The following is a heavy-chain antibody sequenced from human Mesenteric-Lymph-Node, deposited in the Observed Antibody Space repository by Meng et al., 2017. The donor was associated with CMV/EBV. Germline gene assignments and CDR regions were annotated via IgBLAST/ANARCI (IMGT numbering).Heavy chain of an antibody. V-gene: IGHV3-11*01. CDR2: ISTTGTTI. CDR3: ARLKSHAGSDY. CDR1: GFRFSDYY. Sequence: GGSLRLSCAASGFRFSDYYMSWIRQAPGKGLEWVSYISTTGTTIYYADSVKGRFTISRDNAKNSLYLQMNSLRAEDTDVYYCARLKSHAGSDYWGQGTLVTVSS. J-gene: IGHJ4*02. D-gene: IGHD6-25*01.